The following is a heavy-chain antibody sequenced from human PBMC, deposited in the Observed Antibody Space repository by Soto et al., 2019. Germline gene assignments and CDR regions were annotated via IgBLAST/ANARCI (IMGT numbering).Heavy chain of an antibody. V-gene: IGHV4-59*01. Sequence: SETLSLTCTVSGGSISSYYWSWIRQPPGKGLEWIGYIYYSGSTNYNPSLKSRVTISVDTSKNQFSLKLSSVTAADTAVYYCARDALDSSGYSYYGMDVWGQGTTVTVS. D-gene: IGHD3-22*01. CDR3: ARDALDSSGYSYYGMDV. CDR2: IYYSGST. CDR1: GGSISSYY. J-gene: IGHJ6*02.